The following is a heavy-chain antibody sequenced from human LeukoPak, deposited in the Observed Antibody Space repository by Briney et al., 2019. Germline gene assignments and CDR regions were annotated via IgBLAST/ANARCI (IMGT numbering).Heavy chain of an antibody. Sequence: PGGSLRLSCAASGFTFSSYAMSWVRQAPGKGLEWVSAISGSGGSTYYADSVKGRFTISRDNSKNTLYLKMNSLRAEDTAVYYCAKDPYDYYDSSGYYYEPYFDYWGQGTLVTVSS. V-gene: IGHV3-23*01. CDR1: GFTFSSYA. CDR3: AKDPYDYYDSSGYYYEPYFDY. J-gene: IGHJ4*02. D-gene: IGHD3-22*01. CDR2: ISGSGGST.